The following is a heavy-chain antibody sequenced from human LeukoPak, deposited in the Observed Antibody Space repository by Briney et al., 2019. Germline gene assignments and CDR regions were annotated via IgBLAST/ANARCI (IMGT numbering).Heavy chain of an antibody. D-gene: IGHD2-15*01. J-gene: IGHJ6*04. CDR3: ARDGPPHPYCSGGSCYYYYGMDV. CDR2: IYYGGST. CDR1: GGSVSSGSYY. Sequence: SETLSLTCTVSGGSVSSGSYYWSWIRQPPGKGLEWIGYIYYGGSTNYNPSLKSRVTISVDTSKNQFSLKLSSVTAADTAVYYCARDGPPHPYCSGGSCYYYYGMDVWGKGTTVTVSS. V-gene: IGHV4-61*01.